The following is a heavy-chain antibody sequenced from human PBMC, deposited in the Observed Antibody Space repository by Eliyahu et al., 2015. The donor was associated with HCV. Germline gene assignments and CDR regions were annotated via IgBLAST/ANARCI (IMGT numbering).Heavy chain of an antibody. CDR2: VSYSGNT. V-gene: IGHV4-39*01. D-gene: IGHD3-9*01. Sequence: QLQLQESGPGLVKPSXTLSLTCTVSGGSISXSPYYWGWIRQPPGKGLEWIGSVSYSGNTYYNPSFNTRVTISLETSKNQFSLKLSSVTAADTALYYCARKPTGYPNWFDPWGQGTLVTVSS. CDR3: ARKPTGYPNWFDP. CDR1: GGSISXSPYY. J-gene: IGHJ5*02.